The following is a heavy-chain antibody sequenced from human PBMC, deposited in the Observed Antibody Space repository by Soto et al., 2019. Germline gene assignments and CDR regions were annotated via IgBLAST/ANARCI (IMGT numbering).Heavy chain of an antibody. CDR1: GCTFSSYS. V-gene: IGHV1-69*01. CDR2: IIPTFGTA. CDR3: ARDGGRHSGGIDY. Sequence: QVQLVQSGAEVKKPGTSVKVSCKASGCTFSSYSINWVRQAPGQGLEWMGEIIPTFGTANYAQKFQGRVMITADESTSAAYMELSSLSTEDTDVYYCARDGGRHSGGIDYWGQGTLVTVSS. J-gene: IGHJ4*02. D-gene: IGHD2-15*01.